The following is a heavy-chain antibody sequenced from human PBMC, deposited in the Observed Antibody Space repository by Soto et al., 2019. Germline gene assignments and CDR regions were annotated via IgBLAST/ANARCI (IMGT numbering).Heavy chain of an antibody. V-gene: IGHV4-59*08. D-gene: IGHD2-21*02. J-gene: IGHJ5*02. CDR2: IYYSGST. Sequence: SETLSLTCTVSGGSISSYYWSWIRQPPGKGLEWIGYIYYSGSTNYNPSLKSRVTISVDTSKNQFSLKLSSVTAADTAVYYCAGRSGGDYNWFDPWGQGTLVTVSS. CDR3: AGRSGGDYNWFDP. CDR1: GGSISSYY.